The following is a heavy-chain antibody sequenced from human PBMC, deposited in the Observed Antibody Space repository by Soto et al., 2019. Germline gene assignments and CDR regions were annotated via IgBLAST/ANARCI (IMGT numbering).Heavy chain of an antibody. J-gene: IGHJ6*02. CDR2: INAGNDNT. CDR3: ERVRHYYSCMEV. V-gene: IGHV1-3*01. D-gene: IGHD3-10*01. Sequence: QVQLVQSGAEVKKPGASVKVSCKASGYTFTTYVMHSVRQAPGQRLEWMGWINAGNDNTKYSQKFQDRVTITRDTSESQVSMEMSSLSSEDTAVYYCERVRHYYSCMEVWGQGNTVTVSS. CDR1: GYTFTTYV.